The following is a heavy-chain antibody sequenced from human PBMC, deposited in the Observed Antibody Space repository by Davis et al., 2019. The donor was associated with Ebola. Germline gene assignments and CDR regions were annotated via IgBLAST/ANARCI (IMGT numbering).Heavy chain of an antibody. V-gene: IGHV5-51*01. CDR3: ARMQVVRDYDDGMDV. D-gene: IGHD2-15*01. J-gene: IGHJ6*04. Sequence: GESLKISCQGSGYSFPSYSIPWVRQIPGKGLEWVGTIYPGDSDTIYSPSFQGHFTISADKSISTAYLPWSSLQASDTAMYYCARMQVVRDYDDGMDVWGKGTTVTVSS. CDR2: IYPGDSDT. CDR1: GYSFPSYS.